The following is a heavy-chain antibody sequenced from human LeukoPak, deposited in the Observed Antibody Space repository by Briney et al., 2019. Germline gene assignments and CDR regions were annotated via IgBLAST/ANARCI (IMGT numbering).Heavy chain of an antibody. D-gene: IGHD3-16*01. CDR3: ARGSYDSVWGTLGFDY. Sequence: GGSLRLSCAASGFTFSSYAMHWVRQAPGKGLEWVAVISYDGSNKYYADSVKGRFTISRDNSKNTLYLQMNSLRVEDTAVYYCARGSYDSVWGTLGFDYWGQGTLVTVSP. CDR1: GFTFSSYA. V-gene: IGHV3-30*04. CDR2: ISYDGSNK. J-gene: IGHJ4*02.